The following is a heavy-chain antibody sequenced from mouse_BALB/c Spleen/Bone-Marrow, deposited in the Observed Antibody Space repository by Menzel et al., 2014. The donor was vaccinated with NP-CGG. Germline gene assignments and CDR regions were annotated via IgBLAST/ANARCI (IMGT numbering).Heavy chain of an antibody. J-gene: IGHJ4*01. Sequence: VQLQQSGAELVRPGTSVKVSCGASGYAFTNYLIEWVKQRPGQGLEWIGVIDPRSGGTDYNEKFKGKAPLTADKSSSTAYMQLNSLTSGDSAVYFCARGGITTVVPYSMDYWGQGTSVTVSS. V-gene: IGHV1-54*03. CDR1: GYAFTNYL. CDR2: IDPRSGGT. CDR3: ARGGITTVVPYSMDY. D-gene: IGHD1-1*01.